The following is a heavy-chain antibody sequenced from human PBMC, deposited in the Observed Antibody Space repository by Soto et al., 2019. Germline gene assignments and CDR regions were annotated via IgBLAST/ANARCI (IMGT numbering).Heavy chain of an antibody. Sequence: PXETLSVTSTVSSGSISSGCYAWSWIRQPPGKGLEWIGYIYHSGSTYYNPSLKSRVTISVDRSKNQFSLKLSSVTAADTAVYYCAFTYYYDSSGPSGAFDFWGQGTMVTVSS. J-gene: IGHJ3*01. D-gene: IGHD3-22*01. CDR3: AFTYYYDSSGPSGAFDF. CDR1: SGSISSGCYA. V-gene: IGHV4-30-2*01. CDR2: IYHSGST.